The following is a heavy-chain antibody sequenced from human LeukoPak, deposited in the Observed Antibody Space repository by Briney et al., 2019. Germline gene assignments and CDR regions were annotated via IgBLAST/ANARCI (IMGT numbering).Heavy chain of an antibody. J-gene: IGHJ3*02. Sequence: GESLKISCKGSGYSFTSYSIGWVGQMPGKGLEWMGIIYPGDSDTRYSPSFQGQVTISADKSISTAYLQWSSLKASDSAMYYCATNTMFRGIHAFDIWGQGTMVTVSS. D-gene: IGHD3-10*01. CDR1: GYSFTSYS. CDR3: ATNTMFRGIHAFDI. V-gene: IGHV5-51*01. CDR2: IYPGDSDT.